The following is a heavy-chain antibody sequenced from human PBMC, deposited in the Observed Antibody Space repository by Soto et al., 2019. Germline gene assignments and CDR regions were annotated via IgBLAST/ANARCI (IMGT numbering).Heavy chain of an antibody. Sequence: PGGSLRLSCAASGFTFSSYAMHWVRQAPGKGLEWVAVISYDGSNKYYADSVKGRFTISRDNSKNTLYLQMNSLRAEDTAVYYCARVRGYRYGSLDYWGQGTLVTVSS. J-gene: IGHJ4*02. CDR2: ISYDGSNK. V-gene: IGHV3-30-3*01. D-gene: IGHD5-18*01. CDR3: ARVRGYRYGSLDY. CDR1: GFTFSSYA.